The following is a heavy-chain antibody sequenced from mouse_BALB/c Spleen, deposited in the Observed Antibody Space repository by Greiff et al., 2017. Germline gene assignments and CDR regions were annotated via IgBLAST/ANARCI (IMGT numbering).Heavy chain of an antibody. CDR1: GYSITSDYA. J-gene: IGHJ4*01. CDR2: ISYSGST. CDR3: ARSPSYYYGSSYYAMDD. D-gene: IGHD1-1*01. V-gene: IGHV3-2*02. Sequence: EVQLQQSGPGLVKPSQSLSLTCTVTGYSITSDYAWNWIRQFPGNKLEWMGYISYSGSTSYNPSLKSRISITRDTSKNQFFLQLNSVTTEDTATYYCARSPSYYYGSSYYAMDDWGQGTSVTVSS.